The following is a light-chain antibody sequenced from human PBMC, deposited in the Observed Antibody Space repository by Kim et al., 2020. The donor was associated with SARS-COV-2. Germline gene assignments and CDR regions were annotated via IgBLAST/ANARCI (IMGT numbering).Light chain of an antibody. V-gene: IGKV3-15*01. CDR1: QSVSSN. Sequence: EIVMTQSPATLSVSPGERATLSCRASQSVSSNLAWYQQKPGQAPRLLIHGASTRDTGIPARFSGSGSGTEFTLTISSLQSEDFAVYYCQQYNNWPQLTFGGGTKVDIK. CDR2: GAS. J-gene: IGKJ4*01. CDR3: QQYNNWPQLT.